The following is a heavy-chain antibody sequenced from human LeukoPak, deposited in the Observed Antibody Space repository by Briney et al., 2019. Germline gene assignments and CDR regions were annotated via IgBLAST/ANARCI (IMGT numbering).Heavy chain of an antibody. Sequence: EASVKVSCKASGYTFTSYDINWVRQATGQGLEWMGWMNPNSGNTGYAQKFQGRVTITRNTSISTAYMELSSLRSEDTAVYYCATVRSYLPYYFDYWGQGTLVTVSS. D-gene: IGHD1-26*01. CDR2: MNPNSGNT. V-gene: IGHV1-8*03. CDR1: GYTFTSYD. CDR3: ATVRSYLPYYFDY. J-gene: IGHJ4*02.